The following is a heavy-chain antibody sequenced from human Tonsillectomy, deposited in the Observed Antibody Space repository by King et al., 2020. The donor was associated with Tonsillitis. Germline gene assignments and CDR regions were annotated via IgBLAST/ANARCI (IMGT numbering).Heavy chain of an antibody. V-gene: IGHV3-30*02. CDR3: AKERAEAEKKQEGER. Sequence: VQLVASGGGVVQPGGSLRLSCAASVFTFSTNALHWVRQAPGKGLEWVTFIRNDGSNKYYADSVKGRFTLSRDNSKNTLYLQMHSLRAADTAGEDGAKERAEAEKKQEGERGGKGKRGTGS. D-gene: IGHD3-16*01. CDR2: IRNDGSNK. J-gene: IGHJ6*03. CDR1: VFTFSTNA.